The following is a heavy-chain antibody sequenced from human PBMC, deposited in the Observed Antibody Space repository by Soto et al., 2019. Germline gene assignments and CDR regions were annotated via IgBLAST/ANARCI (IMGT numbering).Heavy chain of an antibody. CDR3: ARGGLGSCLVDY. D-gene: IGHD3-16*01. V-gene: IGHV3-74*01. J-gene: IGHJ4*02. CDR1: GFTFSSHW. Sequence: EVQLVESGGGSVQPGGSLRLSCAASGFTFSSHWVHWVRQVPGKGLVWLSRINPDGTRTNYADSVKGRFAISRDNAENTVYLHMNTLRVEDSAVYYCARGGLGSCLVDYWGQGTLVSVSS. CDR2: INPDGTRT.